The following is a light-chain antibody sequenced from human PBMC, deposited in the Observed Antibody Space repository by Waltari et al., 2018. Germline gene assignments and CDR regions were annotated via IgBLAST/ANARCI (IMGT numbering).Light chain of an antibody. CDR2: WAS. V-gene: IGKV4-1*01. Sequence: DIVMTQSPASLAVSLGERATINCKSSQSVLSSFNNKNYLAWFHQKPGHPPKLIINWASTRQAGVPDRFSGSGSETDFTLAISGLQGEDVAVYYCQQYYTAPLTFGGGTMVEIK. CDR3: QQYYTAPLT. CDR1: QSVLSSFNNKNY. J-gene: IGKJ4*01.